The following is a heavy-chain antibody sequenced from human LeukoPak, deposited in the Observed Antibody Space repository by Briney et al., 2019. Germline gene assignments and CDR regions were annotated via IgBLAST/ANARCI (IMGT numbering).Heavy chain of an antibody. CDR3: ARDLAARPGWFDP. CDR1: GGTFSSYA. V-gene: IGHV1-69*13. J-gene: IGHJ5*02. CDR2: IIPIFGTA. Sequence: ASVKVSCKASGGTFSSYAISWVRQAPGQGLEWMGGIIPIFGTANYAQKFQGRVTTTADESTSTAYMELSSLRSEDTAVYYCARDLAARPGWFDPWGQGTLVTVSS. D-gene: IGHD6-6*01.